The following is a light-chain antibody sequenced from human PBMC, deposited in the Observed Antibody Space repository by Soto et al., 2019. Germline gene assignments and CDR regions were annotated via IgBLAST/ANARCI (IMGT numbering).Light chain of an antibody. Sequence: DIQMTQSPSSVSASLGDRVTITCRASQGISNCLAWYQQQPGKAPKLLIYGASSLPSGVPSRFRGGGSGTRFTLIISIRQPEDFATYYCQQTNTFLPLTFGGGTKVEI. J-gene: IGKJ4*01. CDR1: QGISNC. V-gene: IGKV1-12*01. CDR3: QQTNTFLPLT. CDR2: GAS.